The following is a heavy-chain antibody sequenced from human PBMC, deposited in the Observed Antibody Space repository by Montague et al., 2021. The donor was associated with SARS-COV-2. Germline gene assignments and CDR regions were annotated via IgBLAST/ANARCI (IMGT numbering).Heavy chain of an antibody. Sequence: SETLSLTCSVSGDSIRSSGYYWGWLRQPPGKGLEWIGTVYYSGSTNCNPSLKSRVTMPVDTSKNQFSLELRSVTAADTAVYYCARLGFVELWLNLGWFDPWGQGTLVTVSS. CDR2: VYYSGST. J-gene: IGHJ5*02. CDR3: ARLGFVELWLNLGWFDP. D-gene: IGHD3-16*02. V-gene: IGHV4-39*01. CDR1: GDSIRSSGYY.